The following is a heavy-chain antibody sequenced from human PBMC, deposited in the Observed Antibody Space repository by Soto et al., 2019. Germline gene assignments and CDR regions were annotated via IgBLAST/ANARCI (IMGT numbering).Heavy chain of an antibody. D-gene: IGHD2-15*01. J-gene: IGHJ6*02. Sequence: GGSLRLSCAASGFSFSNYEMNWVRQAPGKGLEWVSYISSSGSTIYYADSVRGRFTISRDNSKNSLYLQMNSLRAEDTALYYCARVNEVKEVGKEFYYYDMDVWGQGTTVTVSS. CDR3: ARVNEVKEVGKEFYYYDMDV. V-gene: IGHV3-48*03. CDR1: GFSFSNYE. CDR2: ISSSGSTI.